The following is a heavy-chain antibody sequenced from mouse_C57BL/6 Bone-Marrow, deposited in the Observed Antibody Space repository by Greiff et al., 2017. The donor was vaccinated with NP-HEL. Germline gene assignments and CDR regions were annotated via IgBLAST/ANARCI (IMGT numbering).Heavy chain of an antibody. CDR2: SYPGSGSI. CDR1: GYTFTEYT. CDR3: ARHEDAYYSNPAWFAY. Sequence: QVQLQQSGAELVKPGASVKLSCKASGYTFTEYTIHWVKQRSGQGLEWIGWSYPGSGSIKYNEKFKDKATLTADKSSSTVYMELSRLTSEDSAVYFCARHEDAYYSNPAWFAYWGQGTLVTVSA. V-gene: IGHV1-62-2*01. D-gene: IGHD2-5*01. J-gene: IGHJ3*01.